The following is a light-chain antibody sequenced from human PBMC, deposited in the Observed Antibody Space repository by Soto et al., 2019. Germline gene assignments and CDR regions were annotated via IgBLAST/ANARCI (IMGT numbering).Light chain of an antibody. V-gene: IGKV1-39*01. CDR2: AAS. CDR1: QSIPTH. Sequence: DIQMTQSPSSLSASEVARFTITCLASQSIPTHLNWYQQKPGKAPNLLIYAASSLQSGVPSRFSGSGSGADFTLTISSLQPEDSAIYYCQQADTFPITFGQGTRLEIK. CDR3: QQADTFPIT. J-gene: IGKJ5*01.